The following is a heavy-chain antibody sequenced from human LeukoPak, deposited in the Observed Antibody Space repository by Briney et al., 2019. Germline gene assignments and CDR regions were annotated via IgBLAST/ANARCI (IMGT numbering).Heavy chain of an antibody. V-gene: IGHV4-59*01. CDR1: GGSISSYY. Sequence: SQTLSLTCTVPGGSISSYYWSWIRQPPGKGLEWIGYIFYNEGTSYNPSLKSRVTISVDTSNNQLSLKVNSVTAAATAMYYCVKSNSRYQPWTLDIWGRGTMVTVSS. CDR3: VKSNSRYQPWTLDI. D-gene: IGHD2-2*01. J-gene: IGHJ3*02. CDR2: IFYNEGT.